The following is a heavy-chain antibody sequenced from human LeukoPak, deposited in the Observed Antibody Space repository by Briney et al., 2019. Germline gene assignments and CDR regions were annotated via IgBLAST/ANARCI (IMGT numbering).Heavy chain of an antibody. D-gene: IGHD5-24*01. V-gene: IGHV3-23*01. Sequence: GGSLRLSCAVSGFTFRNYGMSWVRQAPGKGLEWVSVVSDSGSSAYYTDSVKGRFTISRDNSKNTLYLQMNSLRAEDTAIYYCAKTIPYWYFDRWGHGTLVTVSS. J-gene: IGHJ2*01. CDR2: VSDSGSSA. CDR3: AKTIPYWYFDR. CDR1: GFTFRNYG.